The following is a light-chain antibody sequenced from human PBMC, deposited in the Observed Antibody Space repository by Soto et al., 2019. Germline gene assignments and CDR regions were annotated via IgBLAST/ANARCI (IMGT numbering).Light chain of an antibody. CDR3: SSYTASSTVV. CDR1: SSDVGGYNY. CDR2: DVS. V-gene: IGLV2-14*03. J-gene: IGLJ2*01. Sequence: QSVLTQPASVSGSPGQSITISCTGSSSDVGGYNYVSWYQQHHPGKAPKLMIYDVSKRPSGFSTRFSGSKSGNTSSLTISGLQAEDEAVYYCSSYTASSTVVFGGGTKVT.